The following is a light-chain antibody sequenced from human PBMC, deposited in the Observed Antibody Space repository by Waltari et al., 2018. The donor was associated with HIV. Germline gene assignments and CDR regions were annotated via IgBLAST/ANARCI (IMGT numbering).Light chain of an antibody. CDR1: QSVLYSSNHKNY. Sequence: DIVMNQSPDSLAVSLGERATINCKSSQSVLYSSNHKNYLAWYQQKPGQPPNLLIYWASTRASGVPDRFSGSGSGTDFTLTISSLQAEDVAVYYCQQSYSTPGTFGRGTKVEIK. J-gene: IGKJ1*01. V-gene: IGKV4-1*01. CDR2: WAS. CDR3: QQSYSTPGT.